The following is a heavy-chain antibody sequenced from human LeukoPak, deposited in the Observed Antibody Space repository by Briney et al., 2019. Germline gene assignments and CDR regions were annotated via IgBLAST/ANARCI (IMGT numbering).Heavy chain of an antibody. CDR1: GYTLAELS. CDR2: FDPEDGET. D-gene: IGHD6-19*01. V-gene: IGHV1-24*01. J-gene: IGHJ4*02. CDR3: ATDIAPYRRQWLDPWDY. Sequence: ASVRVSCKVSGYTLAELSMHWVRQAPGKGLEWMGGFDPEDGETIYAQKFQGRVTMTEDTSTDTAYMELSSLRSEDTAVYYCATDIAPYRRQWLDPWDYWGQGTLVTVSS.